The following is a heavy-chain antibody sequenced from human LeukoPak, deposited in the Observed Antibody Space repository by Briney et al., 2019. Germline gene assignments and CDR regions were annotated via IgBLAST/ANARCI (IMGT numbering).Heavy chain of an antibody. CDR3: ARDGGGWFDP. V-gene: IGHV3-21*01. J-gene: IGHJ5*02. CDR2: ISSSSGYI. CDR1: GFTFSSYS. Sequence: GGSLRLSCAASGFTFSSYSMNWVRQAPEKGLEWVSSISSSSGYIYYADSVKGRFTISRDNAKNSLYLQMNSLRAVDTAVYYCARDGGGWFDPWGQGTLVTVSS. D-gene: IGHD3-3*01.